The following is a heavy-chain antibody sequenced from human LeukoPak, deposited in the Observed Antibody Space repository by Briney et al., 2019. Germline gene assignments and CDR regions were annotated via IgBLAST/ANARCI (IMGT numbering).Heavy chain of an antibody. J-gene: IGHJ3*02. D-gene: IGHD3-22*01. CDR3: AKGKEYYYDGAAFDI. CDR1: GFTFSSYA. V-gene: IGHV3-30-3*01. CDR2: ISYDGSNK. Sequence: GGSLRLSCAASGFTFSSYAMHWVRQAPGKGLEWVAVISYDGSNKYYTDSVKGRFTISRDNSKNTLYLQMNSLRAEDTAVYYCAKGKEYYYDGAAFDIWGQGTMVTVSS.